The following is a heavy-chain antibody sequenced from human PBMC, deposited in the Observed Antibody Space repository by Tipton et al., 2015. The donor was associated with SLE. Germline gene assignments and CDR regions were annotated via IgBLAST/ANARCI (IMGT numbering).Heavy chain of an antibody. CDR1: GGSFSGYY. V-gene: IGHV4-34*01. CDR3: ARRGLGYCSGGSCYSGPNWFDP. CDR2: INHSGST. J-gene: IGHJ5*02. Sequence: TLSLTCAVYGGSFSGYYWSWIRQPPGKGLEWIGEINHSGSTNYNPSPKSRVTISVDTSKNQFSLKLSSVTAADTAVYYCARRGLGYCSGGSCYSGPNWFDPWGQGTLVTVSS. D-gene: IGHD2-15*01.